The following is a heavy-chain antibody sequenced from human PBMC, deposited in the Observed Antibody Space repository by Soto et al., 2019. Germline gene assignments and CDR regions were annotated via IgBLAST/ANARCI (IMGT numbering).Heavy chain of an antibody. V-gene: IGHV4-34*01. CDR1: GGSFSGYY. CDR2: INHSGST. CDR3: ARPAYGDWWYFDL. D-gene: IGHD4-17*01. Sequence: QVQLQQWGAGLLKPSETLSLTCAVYGGSFSGYYWSWIRQPPGKGLEWIGEINHSGSTNYNPSLKSRVTISVDTSKNQFSLKLSSVTAADTAVYYCARPAYGDWWYFDLWGRGTLVTVSS. J-gene: IGHJ2*01.